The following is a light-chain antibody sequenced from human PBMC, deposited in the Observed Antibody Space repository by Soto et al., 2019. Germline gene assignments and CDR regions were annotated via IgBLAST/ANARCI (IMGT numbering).Light chain of an antibody. Sequence: DIQMTQSPSSLSASVGDRVTITCRARQYISRYLNWYQKKPGKAPKLLIYDATSLQSGVPQRFSGSGSGTYFSLTSSNLQPEDYATYYCQQSCANPPLTFGGGTKVEIK. CDR2: DAT. CDR3: QQSCANPPLT. J-gene: IGKJ4*01. V-gene: IGKV1-39*01. CDR1: QYISRY.